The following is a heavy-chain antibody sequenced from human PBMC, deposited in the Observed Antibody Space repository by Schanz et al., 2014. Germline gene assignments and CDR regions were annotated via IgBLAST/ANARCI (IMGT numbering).Heavy chain of an antibody. J-gene: IGHJ5*01. CDR1: TFTFDHYA. Sequence: EVQLLESGGGLVQPGGSLRLSCSASTFTFDHYAMTWVRQAPGKGLEWVAAVSSRSDEIKYADSVRGRFTISRDNTKNSLFLQLNSLRADDTAVYYCARDSNGDDGYRFWFDSWGQGTLVTVSS. D-gene: IGHD4-17*01. V-gene: IGHV3-23*01. CDR3: ARDSNGDDGYRFWFDS. CDR2: VSSRSDEI.